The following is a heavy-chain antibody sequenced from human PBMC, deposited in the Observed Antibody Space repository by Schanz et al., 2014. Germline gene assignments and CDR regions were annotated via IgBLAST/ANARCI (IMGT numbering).Heavy chain of an antibody. CDR2: IYTSGST. CDR1: GGSISSFY. Sequence: QVQLQESGPGLVKSSETLSLTCTVSGGSISSFYWGWIRQPAGKGLEWIGRIYTSGSTNYNPSLKSRVTMSLDRSKNQFSLKLSYGTAADTAVYYCARDRGYDFSFDPWGQGTLVTVSS. D-gene: IGHD3-3*01. CDR3: ARDRGYDFSFDP. V-gene: IGHV4-4*07. J-gene: IGHJ5*02.